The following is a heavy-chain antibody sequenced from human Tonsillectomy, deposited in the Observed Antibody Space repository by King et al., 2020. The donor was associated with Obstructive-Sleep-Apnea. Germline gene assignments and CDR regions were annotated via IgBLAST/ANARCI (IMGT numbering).Heavy chain of an antibody. CDR2: IYYSGST. V-gene: IGHV4-59*01. CDR1: GGSISSYY. J-gene: IGHJ4*02. CDR3: ARGYSYGLDY. D-gene: IGHD5-18*01. Sequence: QLQESGPGLVKPSETLSLTCTVSGGSISSYYWSWIRQPPGKGLEWIGYIYYSGSTNHNPSLKSRVTISVDTSKNQFSLKLSSVTAADTAVYYCARGYSYGLDYWGQGTLVTVSS.